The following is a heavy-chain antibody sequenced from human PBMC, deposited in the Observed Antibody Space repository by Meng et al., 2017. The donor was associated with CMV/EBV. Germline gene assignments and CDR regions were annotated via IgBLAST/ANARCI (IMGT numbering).Heavy chain of an antibody. CDR3: ARDSSGYYGY. CDR2: ISYDGSNK. CDR1: GFTFSSYA. J-gene: IGHJ4*02. D-gene: IGHD3-22*01. V-gene: IGHV3-30-3*01. Sequence: GESLTISCAASGFTFSSYAMHWVRQAPGKGLEWVAVISYDGSNKYYADSVKGRFTISRDNSKNTLYLQMNSLRAEDTAVYYCARDSSGYYGYWGQGTLVTVSS.